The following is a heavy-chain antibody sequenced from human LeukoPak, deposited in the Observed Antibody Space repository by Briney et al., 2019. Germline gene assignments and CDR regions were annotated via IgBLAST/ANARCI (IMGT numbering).Heavy chain of an antibody. V-gene: IGHV3-23*01. CDR2: ISAGGDST. Sequence: RPGGSLRLSCSASGFTFSTYAINWVRQAPGKGLEWVSAISAGGDSTLYADSVKGRFTISRDNSRNTLYLQMSNLRVEDTALYYCARWVYYYDFWGQGTLLTVSS. J-gene: IGHJ4*02. D-gene: IGHD5-24*01. CDR3: ARWVYYYDF. CDR1: GFTFSTYA.